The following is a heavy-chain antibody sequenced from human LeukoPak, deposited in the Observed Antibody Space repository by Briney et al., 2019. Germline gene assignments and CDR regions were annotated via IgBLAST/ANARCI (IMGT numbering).Heavy chain of an antibody. J-gene: IGHJ4*02. CDR1: GFTFSSYG. CDR3: ARGSYSSGWYVDY. CDR2: IWYDGSNK. V-gene: IGHV3-33*01. Sequence: PGGSLRLSCAASGFTFSSYGMHWVRQAPGKGLEWVAVIWYDGSNKYYADSVKGRFTISRDNSKNTLYLQMNSLRAEDTAVYYCARGSYSSGWYVDYWGQGTLVTVSS. D-gene: IGHD6-19*01.